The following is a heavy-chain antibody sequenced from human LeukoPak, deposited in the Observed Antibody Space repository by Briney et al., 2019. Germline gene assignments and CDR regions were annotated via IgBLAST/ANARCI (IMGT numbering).Heavy chain of an antibody. CDR3: ARVLEYRGSYYDYFDY. CDR2: ISYDGSNK. Sequence: GGSLRLSCGASGFTFSSYAMHWVRQAPGKGLEWVAVISYDGSNKYYADSVKGRFTISRDNSKNTLYLQMNSLRAEDTAVYYCARVLEYRGSYYDYFDYWGQGTLVTVSS. J-gene: IGHJ4*02. V-gene: IGHV3-30-3*01. CDR1: GFTFSSYA. D-gene: IGHD1-26*01.